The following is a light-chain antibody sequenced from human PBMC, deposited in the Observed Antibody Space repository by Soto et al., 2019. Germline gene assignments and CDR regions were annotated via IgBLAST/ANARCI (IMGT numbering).Light chain of an antibody. CDR1: SSNIGSNT. J-gene: IGLJ1*01. CDR3: AAWDDSLNGPV. CDR2: SNN. V-gene: IGLV1-44*01. Sequence: QSVLTQPPSASGTPGQRVTISCSGSSSNIGSNTVNWYQQLPGTAPKLLIYSNNKRPSGGPDRFSGSKSGTSASLAISGLQSDDEADYYCAAWDDSLNGPVFGTGTKVTVL.